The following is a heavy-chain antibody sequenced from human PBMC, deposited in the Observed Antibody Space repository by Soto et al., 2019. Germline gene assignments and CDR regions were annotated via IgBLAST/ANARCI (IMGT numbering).Heavy chain of an antibody. CDR3: ARDGDGSGSCDY. V-gene: IGHV1-69*13. Sequence: GASVKVSCKASGGTFSSYAISWVRQAPGQGLEWMGGIIPIFGTANYAQKFQGRVTITADESTSTAYMELSSLRSEDTAVYYCARDGDGSGSCDYWAQGTLVTVSS. J-gene: IGHJ4*02. CDR2: IIPIFGTA. CDR1: GGTFSSYA. D-gene: IGHD3-10*01.